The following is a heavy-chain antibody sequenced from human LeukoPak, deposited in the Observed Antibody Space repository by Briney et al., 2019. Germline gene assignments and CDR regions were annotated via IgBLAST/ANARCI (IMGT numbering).Heavy chain of an antibody. CDR3: ARVHGDYGDY. CDR1: GGSFSGYY. CDR2: IYHSGST. J-gene: IGHJ4*02. V-gene: IGHV4-34*01. Sequence: SETLSLTCAVYGGSFSGYYWGWIRQPPGKGLEWIGEIYHSGSTNYNPSLKSRVTISVDKSKNQFSMKLSSVTAADTAVYYCARVHGDYGDYWGQGTLVTVSS. D-gene: IGHD4-17*01.